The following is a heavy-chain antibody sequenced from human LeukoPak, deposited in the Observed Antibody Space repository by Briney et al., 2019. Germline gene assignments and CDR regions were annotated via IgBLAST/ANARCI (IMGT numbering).Heavy chain of an antibody. CDR2: INHSGST. CDR1: GGSFSGYY. CDR3: ARTPYGHPYYFDF. D-gene: IGHD4-17*01. V-gene: IGHV4-34*01. J-gene: IGHJ4*02. Sequence: SETLSLTCAVYGGSFSGYYWSWIRQPPGKGLEWIGEINHSGSTNYNPSLKSRVTISVDTSKNQFSLKLSSVTAAVTAVYYCARTPYGHPYYFDFWGQGTLVTVSS.